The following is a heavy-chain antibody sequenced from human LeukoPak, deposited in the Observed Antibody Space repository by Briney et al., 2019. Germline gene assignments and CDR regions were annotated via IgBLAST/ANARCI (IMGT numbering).Heavy chain of an antibody. D-gene: IGHD3-3*01. CDR3: ASATIFGVVIYY. CDR1: GFTFSSYG. CDR2: ISYDGSNK. J-gene: IGHJ4*02. Sequence: QTGGSLRLSCAASGFTFSSYGMHWVRQAPGKGLEWVALISYDGSNKYYADSVKGRFTISRDNSKNTLYLQMNSLRAEDTAVYYCASATIFGVVIYYWGQGTLVTVSS. V-gene: IGHV3-30*03.